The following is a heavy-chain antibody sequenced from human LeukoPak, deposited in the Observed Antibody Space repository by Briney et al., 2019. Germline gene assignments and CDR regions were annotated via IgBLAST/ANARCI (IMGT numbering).Heavy chain of an antibody. Sequence: GGSLRLSCAASGFTFSGSAMHWVRQASGKGLEWVGRIRSKANSYATAYAASVKGRFTISRDDSKNTAYLQMNSLKTEDTAVYYCTSSGYYHYYYYMDVWGKGPRSPSP. J-gene: IGHJ6*03. CDR1: GFTFSGSA. D-gene: IGHD3-22*01. V-gene: IGHV3-73*01. CDR2: IRSKANSYAT. CDR3: TSSGYYHYYYYMDV.